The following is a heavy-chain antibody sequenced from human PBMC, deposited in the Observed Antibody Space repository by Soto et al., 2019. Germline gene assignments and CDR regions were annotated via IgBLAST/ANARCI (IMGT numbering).Heavy chain of an antibody. Sequence: SETLSLTCTVSGGSISSGGYYWSWIRQHPGKGLEWIGYIYYSGSTYYNPSLKSRVTISVDTSKNQFSLKLSSVTAADTAVYYCARASKGSGSPWVPQKTTLVDYWGQGTLVTVSS. V-gene: IGHV4-31*03. D-gene: IGHD1-26*01. CDR1: GGSISSGGYY. CDR2: IYYSGST. J-gene: IGHJ4*02. CDR3: ARASKGSGSPWVPQKTTLVDY.